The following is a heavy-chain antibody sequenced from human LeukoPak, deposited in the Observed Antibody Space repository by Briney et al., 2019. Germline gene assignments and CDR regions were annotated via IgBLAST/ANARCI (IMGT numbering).Heavy chain of an antibody. V-gene: IGHV4-59*01. D-gene: IGHD6-19*01. J-gene: IGHJ4*02. CDR3: ASSGWSGSFPYYFDY. CDR1: GGSISSYY. CDR2: IYYSGST. Sequence: PSETLSLTCTVSGGSISSYYWSWIRRPPGKGLELIGYIYYSGSTNYNPSLKSRVTISVDTSKNQFSLKLSSVTAADTAVYYCASSGWSGSFPYYFDYWGQGTLVTVSS.